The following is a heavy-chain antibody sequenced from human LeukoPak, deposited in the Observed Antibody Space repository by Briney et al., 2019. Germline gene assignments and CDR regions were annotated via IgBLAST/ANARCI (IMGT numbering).Heavy chain of an antibody. J-gene: IGHJ5*02. D-gene: IGHD6-13*01. CDR1: GYTFTAYY. CDR3: ASTGQQLVDGDWFDP. CDR2: INPNSGGT. V-gene: IGHV1-2*02. Sequence: ASVKVSCKASGYTFTAYYMHWVRQAPGQGLEWMGWINPNSGGTNYAQKFQDRVTMTRDTSTNTAYMELSRLRSDDTAVYFCASTGQQLVDGDWFDPWGQGTLVTVSS.